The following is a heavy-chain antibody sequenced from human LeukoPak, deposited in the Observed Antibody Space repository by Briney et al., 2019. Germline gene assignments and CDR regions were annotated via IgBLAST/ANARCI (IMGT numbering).Heavy chain of an antibody. CDR1: SFTFSNAW. V-gene: IGHV3-15*07. Sequence: PGGSLRLSCAASSFTFSNAWMNWVRQAPGKGLEWVGRIKSKTDGGTIDYAAPVKGRFTISRDDSKNTLYLQMNSLKTEDTAVYYCAKDESSWWFDPWGQGTLVTVSS. J-gene: IGHJ5*02. CDR3: AKDESSWWFDP. D-gene: IGHD3-22*01. CDR2: IKSKTDGGTI.